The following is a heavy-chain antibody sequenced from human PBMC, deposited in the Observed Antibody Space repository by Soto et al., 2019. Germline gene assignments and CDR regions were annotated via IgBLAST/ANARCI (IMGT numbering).Heavy chain of an antibody. Sequence: SVKVSCKASGGTFSSYTISWVRQAPGQGLEWMGRIIPILGIANYAQKFQGRVTITADKSTSTAYMELSSLRSEDTAVYYCARDRSTMVRGVILVYYFDYWGQRTLVTVSS. CDR3: ARDRSTMVRGVILVYYFDY. CDR2: IIPILGIA. J-gene: IGHJ4*02. D-gene: IGHD3-10*01. V-gene: IGHV1-69*04. CDR1: GGTFSSYT.